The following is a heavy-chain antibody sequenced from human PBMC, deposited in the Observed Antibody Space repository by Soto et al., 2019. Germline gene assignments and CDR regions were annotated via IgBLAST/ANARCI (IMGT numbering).Heavy chain of an antibody. CDR2: MNPNSGNT. CDR3: ARACYYGSGSYYTYYYYMDV. D-gene: IGHD3-10*01. J-gene: IGHJ6*03. CDR1: GYTFTSYD. Sequence: ASVKVSCKASGYTFTSYDINWVRQATGQGLEWMGWMNPNSGNTGYAQKFQGRVTMTRNTSISTAYMELSSLRSEDTAVYYCARACYYGSGSYYTYYYYMDVWGKGTTVTVSS. V-gene: IGHV1-8*01.